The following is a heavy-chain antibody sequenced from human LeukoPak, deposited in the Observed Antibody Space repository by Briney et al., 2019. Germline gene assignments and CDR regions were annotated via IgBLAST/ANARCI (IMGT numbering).Heavy chain of an antibody. CDR2: ISWDGGST. CDR1: GFTFDDYA. Sequence: PGGSLRLSCAASGFTFDDYAMHWVRKAPGKGLKGVSLISWDGGSTYYADSVKGRFTISRDNSKNSLYLQMNSLRAEDTALYYCAKSGTFDDSSGYYADYWGQGTLVTVSS. D-gene: IGHD3-22*01. V-gene: IGHV3-43D*03. J-gene: IGHJ4*02. CDR3: AKSGTFDDSSGYYADY.